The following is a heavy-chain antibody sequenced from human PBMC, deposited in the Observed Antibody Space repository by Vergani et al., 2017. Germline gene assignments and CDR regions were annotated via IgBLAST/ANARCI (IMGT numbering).Heavy chain of an antibody. J-gene: IGHJ4*02. CDR2: INPSGGST. CDR3: ARGPPTGTSGSYPLVGDD. Sequence: QVQLVQSGAEVKKPGASVKVSCKASGYTFTSYYMHWVRQAPGQGLEWMGIINPSGGSTSYAQKFQGRVTMTRDTSTSTVYMELSSLRSEDTAVYYCARGPPTGTSGSYPLVGDDWGQGTLVTVSS. D-gene: IGHD3-10*01. CDR1: GYTFTSYY. V-gene: IGHV1-46*01.